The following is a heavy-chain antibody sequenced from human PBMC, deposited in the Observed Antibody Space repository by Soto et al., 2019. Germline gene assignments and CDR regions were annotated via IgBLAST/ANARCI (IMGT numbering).Heavy chain of an antibody. CDR3: ATMNGYFEY. CDR1: GFRFSSYS. Sequence: GGSLRLSCADSGFRFSSYSMSWVRQTPGKGLEWVAAITATGDRTYYADSVTGRFTISRDNSKKTHYLQMTSLRAEDTAMYYCATMNGYFEYWGQGTPVTVPQ. CDR2: ITATGDRT. J-gene: IGHJ4*02. V-gene: IGHV3-23*01. D-gene: IGHD3-22*01.